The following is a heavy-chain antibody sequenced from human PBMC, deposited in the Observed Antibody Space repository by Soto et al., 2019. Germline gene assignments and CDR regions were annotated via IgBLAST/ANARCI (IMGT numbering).Heavy chain of an antibody. CDR2: ISAGGGNT. CDR1: GFTFSSYA. Sequence: EVQLLESGGGLVQPGGSLRLSCAASGFTFSSYAMSWVRQAPGKGLAWVSAISAGGGNTYYRDSVKGRYTISRDNSKNTLYLKMNSLRAEDTAVYFCAQTTPSIHWFDPRGQVTLVTVSS. V-gene: IGHV3-23*01. CDR3: AQTTPSIHWFDP. J-gene: IGHJ5*02.